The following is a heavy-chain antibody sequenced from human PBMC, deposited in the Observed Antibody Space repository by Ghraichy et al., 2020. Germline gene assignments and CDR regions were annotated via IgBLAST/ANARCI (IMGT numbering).Heavy chain of an antibody. D-gene: IGHD5-24*01. V-gene: IGHV3-21*01. Sequence: GGSLRLSCAASGFTFSSYSMNWVRQAPGKGLEWVSSISSSSYIYYADSVKGRFTISRDNAKNSLYLQMNSLRAEDTAVYYCARDRWQLSRVGYYYYGMDVWGQGTTVTVSS. J-gene: IGHJ6*02. CDR3: ARDRWQLSRVGYYYYGMDV. CDR1: GFTFSSYS. CDR2: ISSSSYI.